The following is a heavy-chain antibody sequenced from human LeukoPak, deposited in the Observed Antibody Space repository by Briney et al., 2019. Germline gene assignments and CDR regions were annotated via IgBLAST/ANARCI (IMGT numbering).Heavy chain of an antibody. V-gene: IGHV4-59*12. Sequence: SETLSLTCSVSGGSISTYYWSWIRQPPGRGLEWIGYSYYSGSTNYNPSLKSRVTILEDKSKNQFSLKMSSVTAADTAVYYCARLSLKVLEWSPTKGKETHYFDYWGQGTLVTVSS. CDR3: ARLSLKVLEWSPTKGKETHYFDY. J-gene: IGHJ4*02. D-gene: IGHD3-3*01. CDR2: SYYSGST. CDR1: GGSISTYY.